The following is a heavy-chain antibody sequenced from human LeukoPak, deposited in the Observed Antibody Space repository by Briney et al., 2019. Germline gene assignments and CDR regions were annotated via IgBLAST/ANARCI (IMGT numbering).Heavy chain of an antibody. D-gene: IGHD7-27*01. CDR3: ARAPRSWGFGY. V-gene: IGHV1-8*01. J-gene: IGHJ4*02. Sequence: ASVTVSCKASGYTFTSYDFNWLRQAPGQGPEWMGWMNPNSGATGYAQKFQGRITMTRSASINTAYMELTDLRSEDTAVYYCARAPRSWGFGYWGQGTLVTVSS. CDR2: MNPNSGAT. CDR1: GYTFTSYD.